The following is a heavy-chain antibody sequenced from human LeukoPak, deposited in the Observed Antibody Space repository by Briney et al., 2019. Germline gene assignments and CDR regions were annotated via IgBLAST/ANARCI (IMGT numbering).Heavy chain of an antibody. CDR1: GGSISSYS. Sequence: SETLSLTCTVSGGSISSYSWSWIRQPPGKGLEWIGHIQNSGNTNYKPSLKSRVTISVDTSKNQFSLKLSSVTAADTAMYYCARDRTGLGRPYYYGMHVWGQGTTVTVSS. D-gene: IGHD3/OR15-3a*01. CDR2: IQNSGNT. CDR3: ARDRTGLGRPYYYGMHV. V-gene: IGHV4-59*01. J-gene: IGHJ6*02.